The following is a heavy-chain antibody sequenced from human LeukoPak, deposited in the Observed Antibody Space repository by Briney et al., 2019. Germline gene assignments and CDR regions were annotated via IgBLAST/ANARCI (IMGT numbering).Heavy chain of an antibody. CDR1: GGSISSTSCY. CDR3: ARDGAAFGSGSYLQY. V-gene: IGHV4-39*07. Sequence: SETLSLTCTVSGGSISSTSCYWGWIRQPPGKGLEWIGNIYYSGSTSYNPSLKSRVTMSVDTSKNQFSLNLNSVTAADTAVYYCARDGAAFGSGSYLQYWGQGTLVTVSS. D-gene: IGHD3-10*01. CDR2: IYYSGST. J-gene: IGHJ4*02.